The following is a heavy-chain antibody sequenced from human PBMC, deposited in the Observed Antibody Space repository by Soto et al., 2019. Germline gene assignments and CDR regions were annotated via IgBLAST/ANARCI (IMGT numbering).Heavy chain of an antibody. V-gene: IGHV3-15*01. D-gene: IGHD3-16*01. Sequence: EVQLVESGGGLLKPGGSLRLSCAASGLDFNKAWMSWVRQAPGKGLEWVGRIRSNTDGGTTEFAAPVKGRFTISRDDSKNMLYLQMNSLTTEDTAVYYCSTDPVGKWGGPWGQGTLVTVSS. J-gene: IGHJ5*02. CDR1: GLDFNKAW. CDR2: IRSNTDGGTT. CDR3: STDPVGKWGGP.